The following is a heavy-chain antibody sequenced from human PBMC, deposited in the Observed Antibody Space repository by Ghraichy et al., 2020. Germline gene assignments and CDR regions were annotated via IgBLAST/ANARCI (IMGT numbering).Heavy chain of an antibody. V-gene: IGHV1-18*01. D-gene: IGHD2-15*01. Sequence: SVKFSCKASGYTFTSYGISWVRHAPGQGLEWMGWISTYNGNTNYAQKFQGRVTMTTDTSTSTAYMELRSLRSDDTAVYYCARPPGRFWDYWGQGTLVTVSS. CDR2: ISTYNGNT. J-gene: IGHJ4*02. CDR3: ARPPGRFWDY. CDR1: GYTFTSYG.